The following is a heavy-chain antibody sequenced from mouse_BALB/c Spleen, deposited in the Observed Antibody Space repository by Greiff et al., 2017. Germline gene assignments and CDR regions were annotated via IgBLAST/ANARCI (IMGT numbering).Heavy chain of an antibody. V-gene: IGHV1-80*01. J-gene: IGHJ2*01. D-gene: IGHD6-2*01. CDR1: GYAFSSYW. CDR2: IYPGDGDT. Sequence: VKLVESGAELVRPGSSVKISCKASGYAFSSYWMNWVKQRPGQGLEWIGQIYPGDGDTNYNGKFKGKATLTADKSSSTAYMQLSSLTSEDSAVYFCARGEGVSFDYWGQGTTLTVSS. CDR3: ARGEGVSFDY.